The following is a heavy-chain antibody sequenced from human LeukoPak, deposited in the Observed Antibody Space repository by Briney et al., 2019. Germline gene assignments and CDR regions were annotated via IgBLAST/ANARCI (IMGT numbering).Heavy chain of an antibody. D-gene: IGHD4-17*01. CDR3: AKEIYGDSTGGRFQH. V-gene: IGHV3-23*01. Sequence: PGGSLRLSCAASGFTFSSYAMSWVRQAPGKGLEWVSVISGTGHSTYYADSVKGRFTISRGNSKNTLYLQMNSLRAEDTAVYYCAKEIYGDSTGGRFQHWGQGTLVTVSS. J-gene: IGHJ1*01. CDR2: ISGTGHST. CDR1: GFTFSSYA.